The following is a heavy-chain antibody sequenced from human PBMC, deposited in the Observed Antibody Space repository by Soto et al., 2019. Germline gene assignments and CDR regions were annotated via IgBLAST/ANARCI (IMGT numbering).Heavy chain of an antibody. D-gene: IGHD6-13*01. Sequence: QVQLVESGGGVVQPGRSLRLSCAASGFTFSSYGMHWVRQAPGKGLEWVAVIWYDGSNKYYADSVKGRFTVSRDNSKNTMSLQMNSLRPEDTAIYYCAKRFSASWSVESWGQGTLVIVSS. CDR1: GFTFSSYG. CDR3: AKRFSASWSVES. J-gene: IGHJ5*02. V-gene: IGHV3-33*06. CDR2: IWYDGSNK.